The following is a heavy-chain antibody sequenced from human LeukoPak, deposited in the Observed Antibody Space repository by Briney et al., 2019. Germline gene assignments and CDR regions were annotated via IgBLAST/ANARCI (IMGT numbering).Heavy chain of an antibody. Sequence: AGSLRLSCAASGFTFETYYMVWVRQAPGKGLEWVANIKQRGSEKYYVDSVKGRFTISRDDAKSSLFLQMNSLRAEDTAVYYCARSSSSWYGNDAIDIWGQGTTVIVSS. CDR1: GFTFETYY. CDR2: IKQRGSEK. CDR3: ARSSSSWYGNDAIDI. J-gene: IGHJ3*02. D-gene: IGHD6-13*01. V-gene: IGHV3-7*01.